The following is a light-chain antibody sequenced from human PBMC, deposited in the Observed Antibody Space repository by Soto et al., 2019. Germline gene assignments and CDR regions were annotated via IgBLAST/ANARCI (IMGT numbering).Light chain of an antibody. CDR3: CSFAGSVL. J-gene: IGLJ2*01. V-gene: IGLV2-23*01. CDR1: SGDVGSYNL. CDR2: EGN. Sequence: QSALTQPASMSGSPGQSITISCTGTSGDVGSYNLVSWYQHHPGKAPKLMIYEGNKRPSGVSDRFSGSKSGNTASLTISDLQTEDEADYYCCSFAGSVLFGGGTKLTVL.